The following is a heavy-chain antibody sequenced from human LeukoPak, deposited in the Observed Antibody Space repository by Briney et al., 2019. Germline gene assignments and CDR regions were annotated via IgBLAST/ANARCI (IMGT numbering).Heavy chain of an antibody. D-gene: IGHD1-1*01. Sequence: NASETLSLTCAVYGGSFSGYYWSWIRQPPGKGLEWIGEINHSGSTNYNPSLKSRVTISVDTSKNQFSLKLSSVTAADTAVYYCARAGTTGTTDYWGQGTLVTVSS. CDR3: ARAGTTGTTDY. CDR2: INHSGST. CDR1: GGSFSGYY. J-gene: IGHJ4*02. V-gene: IGHV4-34*01.